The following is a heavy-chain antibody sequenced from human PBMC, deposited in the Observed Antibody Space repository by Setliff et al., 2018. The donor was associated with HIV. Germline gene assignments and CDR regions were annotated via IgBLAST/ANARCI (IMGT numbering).Heavy chain of an antibody. J-gene: IGHJ6*03. CDR3: ARHRDPPGSSWIFYYYYMDL. CDR2: IYSSGTT. CDR1: GGSISSGSYY. V-gene: IGHV4-39*01. Sequence: TSETLSLTCTVSGGSISSGSYYWSWVRQPPGKRLEWLGSIYSSGTTSYNPSLSSRLTISVDTSKNQFSLTLNSLTAADTGVYYCARHRDPPGSSWIFYYYYMDLWGEGTTVTVSS. D-gene: IGHD6-13*01.